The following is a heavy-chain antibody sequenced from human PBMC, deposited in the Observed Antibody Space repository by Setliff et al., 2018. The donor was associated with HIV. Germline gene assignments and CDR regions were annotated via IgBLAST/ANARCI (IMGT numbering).Heavy chain of an antibody. CDR2: INHSGGT. CDR1: GGSFSGYY. J-gene: IGHJ4*02. V-gene: IGHV4-34*01. CDR3: ARTARVFDF. Sequence: SETLSLTCAVYGGSFSGYYWSWIRQPPGKGLEWIGEINHSGGTNYNPSLRSRVTISMDTSKRQFSLTLTSVTAADTAVYYCARTARVFDFWGQGILVTVSS.